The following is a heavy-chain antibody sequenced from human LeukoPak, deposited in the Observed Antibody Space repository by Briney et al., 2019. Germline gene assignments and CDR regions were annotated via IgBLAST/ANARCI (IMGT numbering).Heavy chain of an antibody. CDR2: ISYDGSGD. CDR1: GFKFNSYC. Sequence: GWSLRLSCVASGFKFNSYCMHWVRQAPGKGLEWLTVISYDGSGDYYADSVKARFTISRDNSEDTLYLQMNSLGAEDTAVYYCARDFRGYFDYWGQGTLVTVSS. CDR3: ARDFRGYFDY. V-gene: IGHV3-30*04. D-gene: IGHD3-10*01. J-gene: IGHJ4*02.